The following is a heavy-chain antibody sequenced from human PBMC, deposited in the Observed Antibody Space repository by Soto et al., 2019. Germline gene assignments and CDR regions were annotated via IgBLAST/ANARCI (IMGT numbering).Heavy chain of an antibody. V-gene: IGHV3-48*02. CDR3: ARDGGANYHEIDY. CDR2: VSSTSSAI. CDR1: GFTFSSYS. J-gene: IGHJ4*02. D-gene: IGHD1-7*01. Sequence: GGSLRLSCAASGFTFSSYSMNWVRQAPGKGLEWVSYVSSTSSAIYYADFVEGRFTISRDNAKNSLYLQMNSLRDEDTAIYYCARDGGANYHEIDYWGRGTLVTVSS.